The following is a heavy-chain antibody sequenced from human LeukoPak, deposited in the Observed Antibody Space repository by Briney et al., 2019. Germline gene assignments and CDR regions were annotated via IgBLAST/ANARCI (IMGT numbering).Heavy chain of an antibody. CDR3: ARRSTVTTSFDY. J-gene: IGHJ4*02. Sequence: NSSQTLSLTCTVSGASISNSNYYWGWIRQPPGKGLEWIGSIHYGGSTYYNPSLKSRVTISVDTSKNQFSLKLSSVTAADTGVYYCARRSTVTTSFDYWGQGTLVTVSS. D-gene: IGHD4-17*01. CDR1: GASISNSNYY. CDR2: IHYGGST. V-gene: IGHV4-39*01.